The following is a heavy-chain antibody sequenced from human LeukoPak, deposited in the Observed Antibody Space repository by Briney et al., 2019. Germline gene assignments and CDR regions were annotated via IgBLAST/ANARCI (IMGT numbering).Heavy chain of an antibody. J-gene: IGHJ5*02. CDR2: INTSGST. V-gene: IGHV4-4*07. D-gene: IGHD1-26*01. CDR1: GDSISSYY. CDR3: ARDASGSYGYNWFDP. Sequence: SETLSLTCTVSGDSISSYYWSWIRQPAGKGLEWIGRINTSGSTNYNRSLKSRVIMSVDTSKNQFSLKVSSVTAADTAVYYCARDASGSYGYNWFDPWGQGTLVTVSS.